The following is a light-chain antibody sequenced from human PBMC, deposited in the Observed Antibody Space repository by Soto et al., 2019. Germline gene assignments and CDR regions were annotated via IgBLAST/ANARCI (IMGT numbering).Light chain of an antibody. CDR2: RDI. V-gene: IGLV1-47*01. Sequence: QSALTQPPSASGTPGQRVIISCSGSSSNIGSNYIYWYQQVPGSAPKLLIFRDILRPSGVPDRFSGSKSGTSASLAISGLRSEDEADYHCAAWDDRLSAVVFGGGTQLTVL. CDR3: AAWDDRLSAVV. J-gene: IGLJ2*01. CDR1: SSNIGSNY.